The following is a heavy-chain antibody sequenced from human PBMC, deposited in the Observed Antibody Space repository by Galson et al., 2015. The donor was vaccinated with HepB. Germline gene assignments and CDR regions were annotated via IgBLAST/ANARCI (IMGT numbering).Heavy chain of an antibody. D-gene: IGHD3-16*01. V-gene: IGHV3-30-3*01. J-gene: IGHJ6*02. CDR1: GFTFSSHA. Sequence: SLRLSCAASGFTFSSHAMYWVRQAPGKGLEWVATLLSDGSNKYYADSVRGQFSISRDNSNNTLSLQMNSLRPEDTAVYYCARGRGITDRYYYFYYGMDVWGQGTAVTVSS. CDR3: ARGRGITDRYYYFYYGMDV. CDR2: LLSDGSNK.